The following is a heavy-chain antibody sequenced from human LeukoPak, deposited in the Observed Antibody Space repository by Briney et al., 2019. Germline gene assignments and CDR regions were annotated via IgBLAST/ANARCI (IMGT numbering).Heavy chain of an antibody. V-gene: IGHV3-74*01. D-gene: IGHD3-10*01. CDR1: GFTFSSYW. CDR2: ISIDGSTT. Sequence: QSGGSLRLSCVGSGFTFSSYWMHWVRQGPGKGLEWVSRISIDGSTTTYADSVKGRFTISRDNAKNSLYLQMNSLRAEDTAVYYCARGRGFFDIWGKGKMATVSS. CDR3: ARGRGFFDI. J-gene: IGHJ3*02.